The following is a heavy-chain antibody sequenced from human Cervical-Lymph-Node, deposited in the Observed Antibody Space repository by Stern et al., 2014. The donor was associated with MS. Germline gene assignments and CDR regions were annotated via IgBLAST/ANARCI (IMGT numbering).Heavy chain of an antibody. J-gene: IGHJ6*02. Sequence: VQLVESGAEVKKPGASVKVSCKVSGYTLTEMSMHWVRQAPGKGLEWMGGYDPQRGETVYAQKIQGRVTMAEDRSTDTAYMELTSLRSDDTAVYYCATHRGRVTYYYGLDVWGQGTTVTVSS. CDR2: YDPQRGET. CDR3: ATHRGRVTYYYGLDV. D-gene: IGHD2-21*02. V-gene: IGHV1-24*01. CDR1: GYTLTEMS.